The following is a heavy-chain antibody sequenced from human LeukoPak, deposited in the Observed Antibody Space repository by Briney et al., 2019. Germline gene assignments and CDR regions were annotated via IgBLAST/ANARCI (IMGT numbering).Heavy chain of an antibody. CDR1: GFTFRNYA. Sequence: PGGSLRLPCTASGFTFRNYARNWVRQAPGKGLEWVSTIFNNGANAFYADSVKGRFTISRDNSKNTLFLQMISLRVEDTAIYYCAKPTMVRGSGWFDPWGQGTLVTVSS. V-gene: IGHV3-23*01. D-gene: IGHD3-10*01. J-gene: IGHJ5*02. CDR2: IFNNGANA. CDR3: AKPTMVRGSGWFDP.